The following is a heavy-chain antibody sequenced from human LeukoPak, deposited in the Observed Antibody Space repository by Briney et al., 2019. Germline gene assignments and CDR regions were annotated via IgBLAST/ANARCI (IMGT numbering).Heavy chain of an antibody. Sequence: GGSLRPSYTTSGFTFTNYGINWVRQAPGKGLEWVAAIWYDGSKTSYTDSVKGRFTISRDNSKNTLYLQMNSLRAEDTAVYYCARAWDYSGSYDYWGQGTLVTVSS. CDR1: GFTFTNYG. CDR2: IWYDGSKT. V-gene: IGHV3-33*01. J-gene: IGHJ4*02. CDR3: ARAWDYSGSYDY. D-gene: IGHD1-26*01.